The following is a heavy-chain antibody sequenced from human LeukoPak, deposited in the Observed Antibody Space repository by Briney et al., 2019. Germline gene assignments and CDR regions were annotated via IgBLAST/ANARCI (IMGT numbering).Heavy chain of an antibody. CDR3: AREVLSRLERGYFDY. CDR1: GGTFSSYA. D-gene: IGHD1-1*01. Sequence: EASVKVSCKASGGTFSSYAISWVRQAPGQGLEWMGGIIPIFGTANYAQKFQGRVTITADESTSTAYMELSSLRSEDTAVYYCAREVLSRLERGYFDYWGQGTLVTVSS. V-gene: IGHV1-69*13. J-gene: IGHJ4*02. CDR2: IIPIFGTA.